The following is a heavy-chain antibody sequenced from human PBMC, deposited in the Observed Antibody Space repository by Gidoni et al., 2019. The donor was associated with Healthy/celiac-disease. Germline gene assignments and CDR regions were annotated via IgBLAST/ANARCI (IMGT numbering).Heavy chain of an antibody. D-gene: IGHD3-22*01. J-gene: IGHJ4*02. CDR3: AKDDEGRGSSGYYYSSPLDY. Sequence: EVQLLESGGGLVQPGGSLRPSCAASGLTFSSYAMSWVRQAPGKGLEWVSAISGSGGSTYYADSVKGRFTISRDNSKNTLYLQMNSLRAEDTAVYYCAKDDEGRGSSGYYYSSPLDYWGQGTLVTVSS. V-gene: IGHV3-23*01. CDR1: GLTFSSYA. CDR2: ISGSGGST.